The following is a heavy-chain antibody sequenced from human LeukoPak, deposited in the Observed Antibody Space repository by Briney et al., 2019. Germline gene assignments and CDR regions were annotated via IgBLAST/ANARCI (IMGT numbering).Heavy chain of an antibody. Sequence: PGGSLRLSCAASGFTFSSYWMAWVRQAPGKGLEWVANIKGDESARRQADSVKGRFTISRDNTRNSLYLQMTNLRGDDTAVYYCARDVVGSLDYWGQGTLVTVSS. J-gene: IGHJ4*02. CDR2: IKGDESAR. CDR1: GFTFSSYW. CDR3: ARDVVGSLDY. D-gene: IGHD1-26*01. V-gene: IGHV3-7*01.